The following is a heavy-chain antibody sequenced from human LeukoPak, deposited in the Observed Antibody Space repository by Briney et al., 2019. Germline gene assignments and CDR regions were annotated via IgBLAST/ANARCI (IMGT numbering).Heavy chain of an antibody. CDR3: ARSMNYFDY. CDR2: TYYSGST. V-gene: IGHV4-59*01. J-gene: IGHJ4*02. Sequence: PSETLSLTCTVSGGSISSYYWSWIRQPPGKGLEWIGYTYYSGSTNYNPSLKSRVTISVDTSKNQFSLKLSSVTAADTAVYYCARSMNYFDYWGQGTLVTVSS. CDR1: GGSISSYY.